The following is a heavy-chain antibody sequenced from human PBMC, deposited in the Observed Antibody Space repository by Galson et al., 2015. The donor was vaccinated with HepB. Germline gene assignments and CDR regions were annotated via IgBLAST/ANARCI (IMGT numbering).Heavy chain of an antibody. J-gene: IGHJ4*02. V-gene: IGHV3-30-3*01. D-gene: IGHD6-19*01. Sequence: SLRLSCAASGFTFSSYAMHWVRQAPGKGLEWVAVISYDGSNKYYADSVKGRFTISRDNSKNTLYLQMNSLRAEDTAVYYCARGRGRRQWYFDYWGQGTLVTVSS. CDR1: GFTFSSYA. CDR3: ARGRGRRQWYFDY. CDR2: ISYDGSNK.